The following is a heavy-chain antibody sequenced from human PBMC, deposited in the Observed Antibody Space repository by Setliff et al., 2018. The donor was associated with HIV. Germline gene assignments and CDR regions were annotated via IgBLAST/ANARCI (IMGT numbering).Heavy chain of an antibody. CDR3: ARDLDPDYYDSSQPGY. V-gene: IGHV3-48*01. CDR1: GFTFSSYS. Sequence: PGGSLRLSCAASGFTFSSYSMNWVRQAPGKGLEWVSYIGSSSSTIYYADSVKGRFTISRDNSKNTLYLQMNSLRAEDTAVYYCARDLDPDYYDSSQPGYWGQGTLVTVSS. J-gene: IGHJ4*02. CDR2: IGSSSSTI. D-gene: IGHD3-22*01.